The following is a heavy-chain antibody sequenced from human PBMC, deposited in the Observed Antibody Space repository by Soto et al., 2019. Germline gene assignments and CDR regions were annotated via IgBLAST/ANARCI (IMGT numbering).Heavy chain of an antibody. Sequence: QVQLVESGGGVVQPGRSLRLSCAASGFTFSDYGMHWVRQAPGKGLEWVAVIWYDGSNKYYADSVKGRFTTSRDNSKNTLYLQMNSLRAEDTAVYYCARQSLGNIRLRGLDYWGQGTLVTVSS. V-gene: IGHV3-33*01. CDR3: ARQSLGNIRLRGLDY. D-gene: IGHD1-1*01. J-gene: IGHJ4*02. CDR2: IWYDGSNK. CDR1: GFTFSDYG.